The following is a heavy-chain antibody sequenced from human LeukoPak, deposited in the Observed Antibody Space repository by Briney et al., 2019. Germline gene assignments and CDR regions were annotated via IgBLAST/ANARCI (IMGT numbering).Heavy chain of an antibody. CDR2: IYYSGST. D-gene: IGHD3-10*01. CDR3: ARAATYGSGKRGFDP. J-gene: IGHJ5*02. V-gene: IGHV4-4*02. Sequence: SETLSLTCTVSGGSISSSNWWSWVRQPPGKGLEWIGSIYYSGSTYYNPSLKSRVTISVDTSKNQFSLKLSSVTAADTAVYYCARAATYGSGKRGFDPWGQGTLVTVSS. CDR1: GGSISSSNW.